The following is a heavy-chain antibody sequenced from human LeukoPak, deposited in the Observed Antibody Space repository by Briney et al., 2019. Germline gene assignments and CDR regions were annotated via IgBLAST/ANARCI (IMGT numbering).Heavy chain of an antibody. J-gene: IGHJ3*01. V-gene: IGHV4-59*01. CDR1: GGSINGYY. CDR3: ARLVPAASWAFDF. D-gene: IGHD2-2*01. CDR2: IYYSGST. Sequence: SETLSLTRAFSGGSINGYYWSWIRQPPGKGLEWIGYIYYSGSTIYNPSLKSRLTISLDTSKNQFSLNLNSVTAADTAVYYCARLVPAASWAFDFWGQGTMVTVSS.